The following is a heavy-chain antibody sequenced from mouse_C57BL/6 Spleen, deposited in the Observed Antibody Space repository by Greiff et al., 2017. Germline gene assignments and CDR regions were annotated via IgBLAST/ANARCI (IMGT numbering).Heavy chain of an antibody. CDR3: ARSLGSSYSSYYFDY. D-gene: IGHD1-1*01. Sequence: EVQLVESGGGLVQPGGSLSLSCAASGFTFTDYYMSWVRQPPGKALEWLGFIRNKANGYTTEYSASVKGRFTISRDNSQSILYLQMNALRAEDSATYYCARSLGSSYSSYYFDYWGQGTTLTVSS. CDR2: IRNKANGYTT. CDR1: GFTFTDYY. V-gene: IGHV7-3*01. J-gene: IGHJ2*01.